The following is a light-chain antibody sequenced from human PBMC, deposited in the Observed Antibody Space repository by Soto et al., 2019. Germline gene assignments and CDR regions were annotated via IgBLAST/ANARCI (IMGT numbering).Light chain of an antibody. CDR3: MQGGT. J-gene: IGKJ2*01. Sequence: DIVKTKSPLFLSVTPGETTSISCKSSQSLLHSTGKTYLHWYLQRPGQSPQLLIYEVSNRFSGVPDRISGSGSGTDFTLTISRVEAEDAGVYNCMQGGTSGQGTKLEIK. V-gene: IGKV2-29*03. CDR1: QSLLHSTGKTY. CDR2: EVS.